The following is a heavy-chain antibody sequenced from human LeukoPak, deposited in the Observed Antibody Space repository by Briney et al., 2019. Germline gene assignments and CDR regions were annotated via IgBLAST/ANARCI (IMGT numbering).Heavy chain of an antibody. CDR3: AKRKRYFDWLLFRYYFDY. D-gene: IGHD3-9*01. CDR2: ISGSSGST. V-gene: IGHV3-23*01. CDR1: GFTFGDYA. Sequence: GGSLRLSCTASGFTFGDYAMTWFRQAPGKGLEWVSAISGSSGSTYYADSVKGRFTISRDNSKNTLYLQMNSLRAEDTAVYYCAKRKRYFDWLLFRYYFDYWGQGTLVTVSS. J-gene: IGHJ4*02.